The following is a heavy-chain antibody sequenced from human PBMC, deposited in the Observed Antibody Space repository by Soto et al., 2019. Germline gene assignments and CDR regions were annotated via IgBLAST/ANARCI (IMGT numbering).Heavy chain of an antibody. CDR2: ISLYSDGT. J-gene: IGHJ5*02. Sequence: ASVEVSCQTSGDTFSNYGITWVRQAPGQPLEWLGWISLYSDGTNYAQKFQGRVSMTTDTSTTTAYMELRSLRSDDTAVYYCARVVPGAEAWFGPWGQGPLVTGS. V-gene: IGHV1-18*01. CDR3: ARVVPGAEAWFGP. D-gene: IGHD2-2*01. CDR1: GDTFSNYG.